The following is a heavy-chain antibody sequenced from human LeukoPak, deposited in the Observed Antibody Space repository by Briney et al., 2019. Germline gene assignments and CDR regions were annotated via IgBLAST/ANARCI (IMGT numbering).Heavy chain of an antibody. CDR1: GFTFDDYA. CDR2: ISWNSGSK. D-gene: IGHD3-10*01. CDR3: AKGHYGSGSPPPPDGMDV. J-gene: IGHJ6*02. V-gene: IGHV3-9*01. Sequence: GGSLRLSCAASGFTFDDYAMHWVRQAPGKGLGWVSGISWNSGSKGYADSVKARFTISRDNAKNSLYLQMNSLRAEDTALYYCAKGHYGSGSPPPPDGMDVWGQGTTVTVSS.